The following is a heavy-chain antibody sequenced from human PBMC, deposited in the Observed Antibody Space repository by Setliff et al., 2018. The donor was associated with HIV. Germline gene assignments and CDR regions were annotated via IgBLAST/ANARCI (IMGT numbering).Heavy chain of an antibody. CDR2: IYYSGSS. CDR3: ARGYPGIAVAGLSYYYYYYMDV. J-gene: IGHJ6*03. D-gene: IGHD6-19*01. Sequence: PSETLSLTCTVSGGSISSHYWSWIRQPPGKGLEWIGYIYYSGSSNYNPSLKSRVTISVDTSKNQFSLKLSSVTAADTAVYYCARGYPGIAVAGLSYYYYYYMDVWGKGTTVTVSS. CDR1: GGSISSHY. V-gene: IGHV4-59*11.